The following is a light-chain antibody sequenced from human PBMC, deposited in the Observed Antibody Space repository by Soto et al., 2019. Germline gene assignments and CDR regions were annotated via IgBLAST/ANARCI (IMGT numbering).Light chain of an antibody. CDR3: QQLNS. Sequence: DIQLTQSPSFLSASVGDRVTITCRASQGISSYLAWYQQKPGKAPKLLIYAASTLLSGVPSRFSGSGSGTEFTLTISSLQPEDFATYYCQQLNSFGGGTKVEIK. CDR2: AAS. CDR1: QGISSY. V-gene: IGKV1-9*01. J-gene: IGKJ4*01.